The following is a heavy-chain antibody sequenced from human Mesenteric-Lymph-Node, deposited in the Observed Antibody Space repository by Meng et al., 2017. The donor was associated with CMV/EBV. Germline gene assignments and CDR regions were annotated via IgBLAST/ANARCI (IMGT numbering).Heavy chain of an antibody. V-gene: IGHV5-51*01. Sequence: SCKGSGYTITSYWIAWVRQRPGKGLEWMGIIYPGDSDTRYSPSFQGQVTISADKSISTAYLQWSSLKASDTAMYYCARLGDGITMSDWGQGTLVTVSS. CDR1: GYTITSYW. D-gene: IGHD3-10*02. J-gene: IGHJ4*02. CDR3: ARLGDGITMSD. CDR2: IYPGDSDT.